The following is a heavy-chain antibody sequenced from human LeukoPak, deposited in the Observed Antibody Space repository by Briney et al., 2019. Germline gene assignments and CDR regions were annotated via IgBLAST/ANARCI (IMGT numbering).Heavy chain of an antibody. CDR1: GYTFTAYY. J-gene: IGHJ4*02. Sequence: ASVKVSCKASGYTFTAYYMHWVRQAPGQGLEWMGWLNPSTGGTNYAQKLQGRVTMTTDTSTSTAYMELRSLRSDDTAVYYCARVDEDGFDYWGQGTLVTVSS. V-gene: IGHV1-2*02. CDR2: LNPSTGGT. CDR3: ARVDEDGFDY.